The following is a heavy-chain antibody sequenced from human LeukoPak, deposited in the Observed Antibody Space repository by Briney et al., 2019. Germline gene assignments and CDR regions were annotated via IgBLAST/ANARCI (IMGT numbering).Heavy chain of an antibody. CDR2: VNHSGRT. CDR1: GGSFSDYW. Sequence: SETLSLTCALYGGSFSDYWWTWIRHSPGKGLEWLGQVNHSGRTNYNPSLKSQVTIPVDTSKNQFSLKLSSVTAADTAVYYCARADWAMVRGVITPGHGYYYYYYMDVWGKGTTVTVSS. D-gene: IGHD3-10*01. V-gene: IGHV4-34*01. J-gene: IGHJ6*03. CDR3: ARADWAMVRGVITPGHGYYYYYYMDV.